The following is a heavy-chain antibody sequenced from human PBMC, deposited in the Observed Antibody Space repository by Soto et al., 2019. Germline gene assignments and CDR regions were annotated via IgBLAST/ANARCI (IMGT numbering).Heavy chain of an antibody. CDR3: ARYDYSNYERVHYYYYMDV. CDR1: GFTFSDYY. Sequence: QVQLVESGGGLVKPGGSLRLSCAASGFTFSDYYMSWIRQAPGKGLEWVSYISSSGSTIYYADSVKGRFTISRDNAKNSLYLKMNSLRAEDPAVYYCARYDYSNYERVHYYYYMDVWGKGTTVTVSS. D-gene: IGHD4-4*01. CDR2: ISSSGSTI. V-gene: IGHV3-11*01. J-gene: IGHJ6*03.